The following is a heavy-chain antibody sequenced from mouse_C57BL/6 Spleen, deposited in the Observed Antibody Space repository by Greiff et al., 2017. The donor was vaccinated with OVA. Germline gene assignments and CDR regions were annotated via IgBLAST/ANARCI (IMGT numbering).Heavy chain of an antibody. J-gene: IGHJ2*01. CDR2: IYPGDGDT. CDR1: GYAFSSYW. D-gene: IGHD1-1*01. V-gene: IGHV1-80*01. Sequence: LVEPGASVKISCKASGYAFSSYWMNWVKQRPGKGLEWNGQIYPGDGDTNYNGKFKGKATLTAEKSSSTAYMHLSSLTSEDSAVYFCARYYGNYFDYWGQGTTLTVSS. CDR3: ARYYGNYFDY.